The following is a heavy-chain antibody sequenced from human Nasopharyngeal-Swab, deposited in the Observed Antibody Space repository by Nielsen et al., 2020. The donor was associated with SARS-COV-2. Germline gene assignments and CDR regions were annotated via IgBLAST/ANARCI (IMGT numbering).Heavy chain of an antibody. CDR3: ARDYYDSSGYYGGFDP. V-gene: IGHV4-30-4*01. D-gene: IGHD3-22*01. CDR2: IYYSGST. Sequence: PGKGLEWIGYIYYSGSTYYNPSLKSRVIISVDTSKNQFSLKLSSVTAADTAVYYCARDYYDSSGYYGGFDPWGQGTLVTVSS. J-gene: IGHJ5*02.